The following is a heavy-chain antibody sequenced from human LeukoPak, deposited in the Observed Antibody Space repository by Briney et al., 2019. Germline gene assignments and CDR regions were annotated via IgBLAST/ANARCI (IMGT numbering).Heavy chain of an antibody. V-gene: IGHV1-46*01. CDR2: INPSGGST. CDR3: ARNSNTYYYYMDV. D-gene: IGHD4-11*01. Sequence: ASVKVSCKASGYTFTSYYMHWVRQAPGQGLEWMGIINPSGGSTSYAQKFQGRVTMTRDVSTSTVYMELSSLRSEDTAVYYCARNSNTYYYYMDVWGKGTTVTVSS. J-gene: IGHJ6*03. CDR1: GYTFTSYY.